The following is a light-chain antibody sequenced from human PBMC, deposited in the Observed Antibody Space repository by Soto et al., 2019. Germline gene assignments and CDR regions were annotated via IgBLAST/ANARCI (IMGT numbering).Light chain of an antibody. J-gene: IGLJ3*02. V-gene: IGLV2-14*01. CDR2: EVR. CDR3: TSYAGSNNLV. Sequence: QSALTQPASVSGSAGQSITISCSGTMRDVGAYNLVSWYQQHPGTAPKLIIYEVRNRPSGISSRFSGSRSGNTASLTISGLQPEDEGDYYCTSYAGSNNLVFAGGTKLTVL. CDR1: MRDVGAYNL.